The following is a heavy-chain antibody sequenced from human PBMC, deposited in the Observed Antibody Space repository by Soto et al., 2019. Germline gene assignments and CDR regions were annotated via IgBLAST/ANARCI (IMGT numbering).Heavy chain of an antibody. J-gene: IGHJ3*02. CDR2: ISGSGGTI. D-gene: IGHD3-16*02. CDR3: ARDRPPFRGVIGAFDI. CDR1: GFNFGDYY. V-gene: IGHV3-11*04. Sequence: PGGSLRLSCAASGFNFGDYYMTWIRQAPGKGLEWVSYISGSGGTIYYADSVKGRFTISRDNAKNSLYLQMNSLRDEDTAVYYCARDRPPFRGVIGAFDIWGQGTMVTVSS.